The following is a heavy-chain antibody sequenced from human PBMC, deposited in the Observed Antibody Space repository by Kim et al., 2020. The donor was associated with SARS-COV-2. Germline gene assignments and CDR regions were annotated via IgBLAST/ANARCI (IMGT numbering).Heavy chain of an antibody. Sequence: CTQNIQGGVTMTSDTSTTTVYMELSSLRSEDTAVYFCARVRGATTRDFDYWGQGTLVTVSS. J-gene: IGHJ4*02. V-gene: IGHV1-46*01. D-gene: IGHD1-1*01. CDR3: ARVRGATTRDFDY.